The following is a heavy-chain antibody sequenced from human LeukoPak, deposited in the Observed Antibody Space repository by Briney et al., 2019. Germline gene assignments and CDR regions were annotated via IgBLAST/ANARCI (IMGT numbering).Heavy chain of an antibody. CDR1: GFTFSSYA. J-gene: IGHJ4*02. V-gene: IGHV3-30-3*01. D-gene: IGHD3-22*01. Sequence: GGSLRLSCAASGFTFSSYAMHWVRQAPGKGLEWVAVISYDGSNKYYADSVKGRFTISRDNSKNTLYLQMNSLRAEDTAVYYCARTLYYYDSSGYYPDTPFDYWGQGTLVTVSS. CDR3: ARTLYYYDSSGYYPDTPFDY. CDR2: ISYDGSNK.